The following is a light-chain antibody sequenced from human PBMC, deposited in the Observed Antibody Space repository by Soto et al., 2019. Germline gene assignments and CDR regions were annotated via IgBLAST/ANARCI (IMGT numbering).Light chain of an antibody. CDR2: DGS. CDR1: SSDVGSYKL. Sequence: QSALTQPASVSGSPGQSITISCTGTSSDVGSYKLVSWYQQHPGKAPKLMIYDGSERPSGVSNRFSGSKSGNTAYLTISGLQAEDEADYYCRSYAASSTSVVFGGGTKLTVL. CDR3: RSYAASSTSVV. V-gene: IGLV2-23*01. J-gene: IGLJ2*01.